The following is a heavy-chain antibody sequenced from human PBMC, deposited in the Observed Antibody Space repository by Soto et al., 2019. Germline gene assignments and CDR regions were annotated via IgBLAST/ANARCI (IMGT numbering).Heavy chain of an antibody. J-gene: IGHJ3*02. D-gene: IGHD2-15*01. Sequence: SETLSLTCTVSGGSINSGDYYWSWIRQPPGKGLEWIGYIYYSGSTYYNPSLKSRVTISVDTSRNQFSLKLSSMTAADTAVYFCARDVRWSKSFDIWGQGTMVTVSS. CDR2: IYYSGST. V-gene: IGHV4-30-4*01. CDR1: GGSINSGDYY. CDR3: ARDVRWSKSFDI.